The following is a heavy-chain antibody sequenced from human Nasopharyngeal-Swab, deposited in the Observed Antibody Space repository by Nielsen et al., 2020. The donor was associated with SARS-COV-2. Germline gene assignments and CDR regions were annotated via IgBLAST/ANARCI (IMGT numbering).Heavy chain of an antibody. CDR3: ARGRAFHRDIVVVVAAKSPFDY. CDR1: GGSFSGHY. CDR2: INHSGST. V-gene: IGHV4-34*01. J-gene: IGHJ4*02. Sequence: SETLSLTCAVSGGSFSGHYWSWIRQPPGKGLEWIGEINHSGSTNYNPSLKSRVTISVDTSKNQFSLKLSSVTAADTAVYYCARGRAFHRDIVVVVAAKSPFDYWGQGTLVTVSS. D-gene: IGHD2-15*01.